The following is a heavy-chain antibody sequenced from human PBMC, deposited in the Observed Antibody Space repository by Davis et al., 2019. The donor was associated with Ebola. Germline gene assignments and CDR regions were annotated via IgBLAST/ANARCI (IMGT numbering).Heavy chain of an antibody. V-gene: IGHV4-34*01. D-gene: IGHD2/OR15-2a*01. J-gene: IGHJ4*02. Sequence: ESLKISCAASGFTFSDYYMSWIRQPPGKGLEWIGEINHSGSTNYNPSLKSRVTISVDTSKNQFSLKLSSVTAADTAVYYCARDRLLFSYWGQGTLVTVSS. CDR1: GFTFSDYY. CDR2: INHSGST. CDR3: ARDRLLFSY.